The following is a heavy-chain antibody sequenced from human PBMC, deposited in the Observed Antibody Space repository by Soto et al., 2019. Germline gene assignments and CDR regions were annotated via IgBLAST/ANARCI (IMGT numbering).Heavy chain of an antibody. J-gene: IGHJ4*02. D-gene: IGHD6-25*01. CDR1: GGSISSGGYH. CDR2: IYYSGST. CDR3: AREVERRYFDY. Sequence: SETLSLTCTVSGGSISSGGYHWSWIRQHPGKGLEWIGYIYYSGSTYYNPSLKSRVTISVDTSKNQFSLKLSSVTAADTAVYYCAREVERRYFDYWGQGTLVTVSS. V-gene: IGHV4-30-4*08.